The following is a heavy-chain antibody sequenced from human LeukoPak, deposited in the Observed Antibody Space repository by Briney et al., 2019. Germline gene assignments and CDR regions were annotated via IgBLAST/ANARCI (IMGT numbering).Heavy chain of an antibody. CDR2: IYYSGST. CDR1: GGSISSYY. Sequence: PSETLSLTCTVSGGSISSYYWSWIRQPPGKGLEWIGYIYYSGSTNYNPSLKSRVTISVHTSKNQFSLKLSSVTAADTAVYYCARARRVQYSSGWLFDYWGQGTLVTVSS. V-gene: IGHV4-59*01. J-gene: IGHJ4*02. CDR3: ARARRVQYSSGWLFDY. D-gene: IGHD6-19*01.